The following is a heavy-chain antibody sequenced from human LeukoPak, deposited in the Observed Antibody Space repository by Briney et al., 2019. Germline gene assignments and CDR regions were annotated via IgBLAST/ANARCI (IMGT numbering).Heavy chain of an antibody. CDR3: ARDRGIAAAGKYNWFDP. Sequence: ASVKVSCKASGYTFTSYGISWVRQAPGQGLEWMGWISAYNGNTNYAQKLQGRVTITRDTSASTAYMELSSLRSEDTAVYYCARDRGIAAAGKYNWFDPWGQGTLVTVSS. CDR1: GYTFTSYG. CDR2: ISAYNGNT. V-gene: IGHV1-18*01. D-gene: IGHD6-13*01. J-gene: IGHJ5*02.